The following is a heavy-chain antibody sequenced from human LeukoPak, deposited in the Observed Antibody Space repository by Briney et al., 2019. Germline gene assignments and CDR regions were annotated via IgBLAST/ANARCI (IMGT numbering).Heavy chain of an antibody. CDR3: AAFSVVVVAEDAFDI. Sequence: SETLSLTCTVSGGSISSHYWSWIRQPPGKGLEWIGYIYHSGSTNYNPSLRSRVTISVDKSKNQFSLKLSSVTAADTAVYYCAAFSVVVVAEDAFDIWGQGTMVTVSS. V-gene: IGHV4-59*11. CDR1: GGSISSHY. CDR2: IYHSGST. D-gene: IGHD2-15*01. J-gene: IGHJ3*02.